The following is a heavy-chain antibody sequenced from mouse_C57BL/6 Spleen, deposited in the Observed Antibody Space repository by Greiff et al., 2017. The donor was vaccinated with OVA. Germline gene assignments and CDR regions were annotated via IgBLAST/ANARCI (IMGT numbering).Heavy chain of an antibody. CDR2: LSSGSSTI. J-gene: IGHJ2*01. V-gene: IGHV5-17*01. CDR3: ARWGDVGYYFDY. CDR1: GFTFSDYG. D-gene: IGHD3-1*01. Sequence: EVQRVESGGGLVKPGGSLKLSCAASGFTFSDYGMHWVRQAPEKGLEWVAYLSSGSSTIYYADTVKGRFTISRDNAKNTLFLQMTILRSEDTAMYYCARWGDVGYYFDYWGQGTTLTVSS.